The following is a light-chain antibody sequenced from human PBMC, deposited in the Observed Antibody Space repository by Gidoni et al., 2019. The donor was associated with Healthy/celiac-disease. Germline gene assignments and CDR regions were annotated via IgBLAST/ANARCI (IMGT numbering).Light chain of an antibody. CDR1: KLGEKY. CDR3: QAWDSSTVV. J-gene: IGLJ2*01. CDR2: QDS. V-gene: IGLV3-1*01. Sequence: SYELPQPPSVSVSPGQTASITCSGDKLGEKYACGYQQKPGKSPVLVIYQDSKRPSGIPERFSGSNSGNTATLTISGTQAMDEADYYCQAWDSSTVVFGGGTKLTVL.